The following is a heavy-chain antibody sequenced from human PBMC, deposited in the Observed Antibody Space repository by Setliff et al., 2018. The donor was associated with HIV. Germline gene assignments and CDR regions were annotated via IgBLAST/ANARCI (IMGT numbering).Heavy chain of an antibody. V-gene: IGHV4-34*01. J-gene: IGHJ4*02. CDR2: IKHTGVT. Sequence: PSETLSLTCAVYGGSFSTYYWTWIRQPPGRGLEWIGEIKHTGVTNYNPSLKSRVTISVDTSKNQFSLKLNAVTAADTAVYYCARRPPLTTGREYYFDFWGQGTLVTVSS. CDR1: GGSFSTYY. CDR3: ARRPPLTTGREYYFDF. D-gene: IGHD1-1*01.